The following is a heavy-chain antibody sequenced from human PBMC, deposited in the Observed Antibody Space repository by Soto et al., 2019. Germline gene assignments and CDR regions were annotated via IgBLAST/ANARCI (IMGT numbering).Heavy chain of an antibody. Sequence: GGSLRLSCAASGFTFSSYGMHWVRQAPGTGLEWVTFISYDASNKNYADSVKGRFTISRDNSKNTVYLQMNSLRAEDTALYYCARDRSGSWSVDYWGQGTLVTVSS. CDR1: GFTFSSYG. V-gene: IGHV3-30*03. CDR3: ARDRSGSWSVDY. J-gene: IGHJ4*02. D-gene: IGHD6-13*01. CDR2: ISYDASNK.